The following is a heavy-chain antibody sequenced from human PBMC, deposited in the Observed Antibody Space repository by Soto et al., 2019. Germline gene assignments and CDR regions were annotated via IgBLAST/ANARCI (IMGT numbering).Heavy chain of an antibody. J-gene: IGHJ3*02. D-gene: IGHD6-13*01. CDR3: ARANSPGIAAAGEHDAFDI. V-gene: IGHV1-69*01. Sequence: QVQLVQSGAEVKKPGSSVKVSCKASGGTFSSYAISWVRQAPGPGLEWMGGIIPIFGTANYAQKFQGRVTITADEATSTADMELSSLRSEDTAVYYCARANSPGIAAAGEHDAFDIWGQGTMVTVSS. CDR1: GGTFSSYA. CDR2: IIPIFGTA.